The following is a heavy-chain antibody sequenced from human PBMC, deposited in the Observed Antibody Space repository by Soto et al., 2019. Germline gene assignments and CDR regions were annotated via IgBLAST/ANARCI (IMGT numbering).Heavy chain of an antibody. CDR1: GFTFSSYA. D-gene: IGHD3-16*01. CDR2: ISYDGSNK. CDR3: AIFPGGVLRLGEPDGYYFYGLDV. Sequence: GSLRLSCAASGFTFSSYAMHWVRQAPGKGLEWVAVISYDGSNKYYADSVKGRFTISRDNARNSLYLQIHSLRAEDTAVYYCAIFPGGVLRLGEPDGYYFYGLDVWGPGTPVTVSS. J-gene: IGHJ6*02. V-gene: IGHV3-30-3*01.